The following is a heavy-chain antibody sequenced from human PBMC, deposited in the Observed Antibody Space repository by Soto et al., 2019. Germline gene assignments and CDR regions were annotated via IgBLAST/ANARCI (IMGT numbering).Heavy chain of an antibody. V-gene: IGHV1-69*13. CDR1: GGTFSSYA. Sequence: GASVKVSCKASGGTFSSYAISWVRQAPGQGLEWMGGIIPIFGTANYAQKFQGRVTITADESTSTAYMELSSLRSEDTAVYYCARILYSSGWYNWFDPWGQGTLVTVSS. CDR2: IIPIFGTA. J-gene: IGHJ5*02. D-gene: IGHD6-19*01. CDR3: ARILYSSGWYNWFDP.